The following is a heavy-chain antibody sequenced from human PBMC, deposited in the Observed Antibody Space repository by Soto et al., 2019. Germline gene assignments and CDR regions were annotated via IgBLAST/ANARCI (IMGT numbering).Heavy chain of an antibody. CDR1: GYTFSSHG. J-gene: IGHJ2*01. Sequence: QVQLVQSGAEVKEPGASVKVSCKTSGYTFSSHGIYWVRQAPGQGLEWMGWISPFSGNTNYEQRFKGSVTLSTDTSTSTAYMELRSLTSDVTAVYYCGREAGDYYWYFDLWGRGTPVTVSS. CDR3: GREAGDYYWYFDL. D-gene: IGHD4-17*01. CDR2: ISPFSGNT. V-gene: IGHV1-18*01.